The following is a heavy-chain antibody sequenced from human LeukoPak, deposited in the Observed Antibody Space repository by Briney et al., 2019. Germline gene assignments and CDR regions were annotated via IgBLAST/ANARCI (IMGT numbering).Heavy chain of an antibody. J-gene: IGHJ4*02. CDR3: ARVSPTGGLAY. D-gene: IGHD1-1*01. Sequence: SETLSLTCTVSGGSITNYWIWIRQPPGKVLEWIGYIYYNGSTNYNPSLKSRVALSVDTSKNQFSLKVNSVTPTDAAVYFCARVSPTGGLAYWGQGALVTVSS. CDR1: GGSITNY. CDR2: IYYNGST. V-gene: IGHV4-59*01.